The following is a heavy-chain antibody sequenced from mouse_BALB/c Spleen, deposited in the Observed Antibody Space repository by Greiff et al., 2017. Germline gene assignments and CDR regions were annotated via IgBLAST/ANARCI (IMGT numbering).Heavy chain of an antibody. Sequence: VQGVESGPGLVQPSQSLSITCTVSGFSLTSYGVHWVRQSPGKGLEWLGVIWSGGSTDYNAAFISRLSISKDNSKSQVFFKMNSLQADDTAIYYCARNWGYYGSYAMDYWGQGTSVTVSS. J-gene: IGHJ4*01. V-gene: IGHV2-4-1*01. CDR3: ARNWGYYGSYAMDY. D-gene: IGHD1-1*01. CDR1: GFSLTSYG. CDR2: IWSGGST.